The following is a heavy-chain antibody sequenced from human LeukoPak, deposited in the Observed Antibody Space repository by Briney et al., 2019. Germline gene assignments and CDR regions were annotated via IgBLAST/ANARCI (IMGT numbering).Heavy chain of an antibody. CDR2: IYYIGST. Sequence: PETLSLTCTVSGVSISSYYWSWIRQPPGKGLEWIGYIYYIGSTNYNLSLKSRVVISVDTSKNQFSLKLSSVTAADTAVSYCARGARPGYCSSTSCDAGDAFDIWGEGTMVTVSS. CDR1: GVSISSYY. V-gene: IGHV4-59*01. J-gene: IGHJ3*02. D-gene: IGHD2-2*01. CDR3: ARGARPGYCSSTSCDAGDAFDI.